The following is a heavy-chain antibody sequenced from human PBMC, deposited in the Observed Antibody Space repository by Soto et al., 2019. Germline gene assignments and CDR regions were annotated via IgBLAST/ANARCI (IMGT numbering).Heavy chain of an antibody. CDR3: ARVPGDNSDYYYYMDV. CDR1: GGSFSDYY. Sequence: SETLSLTCAVYGGSFSDYYWSWIRQPPGKGLEWIGEINHSGSTNYNPSLKSRVTISVDTSKNQFSLKLSSVTAADTAVYYCARVPGDNSDYYYYMDVWGQGTTVNVSS. CDR2: INHSGST. V-gene: IGHV4-34*01. D-gene: IGHD3-22*01. J-gene: IGHJ6*03.